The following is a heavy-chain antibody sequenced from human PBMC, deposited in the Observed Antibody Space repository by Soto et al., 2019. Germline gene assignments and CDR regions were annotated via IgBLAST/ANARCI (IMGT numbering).Heavy chain of an antibody. Sequence: SETLSLTCTVSGGSISSGGYYWSWIRQHPGKGLEWIGYIYYSGSTYYNPSLKSRVTISVDTSKNQFSLKLSSVTAADTAVYYCARDRIQNYYGSGSYYTDRFFDYWGQGTLVTVSS. J-gene: IGHJ4*02. CDR3: ARDRIQNYYGSGSYYTDRFFDY. V-gene: IGHV4-31*03. CDR2: IYYSGST. D-gene: IGHD3-10*01. CDR1: GGSISSGGYY.